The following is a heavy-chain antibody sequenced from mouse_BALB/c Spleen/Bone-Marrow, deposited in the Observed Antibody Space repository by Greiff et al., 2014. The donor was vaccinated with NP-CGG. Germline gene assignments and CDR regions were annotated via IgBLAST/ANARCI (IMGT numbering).Heavy chain of an antibody. D-gene: IGHD2-1*01. CDR2: ISSGGST. J-gene: IGHJ3*01. CDR1: GFTFSSYA. CDR3: AKRGAHGNFWFAY. V-gene: IGHV5-6-5*01. Sequence: EVQRVESGGGLVKPGGSLKLSCTASGFTFSSYAMSWVRQTPEKRLEWVASISSGGSTYYPDSVKGRFTISRDNARNILYLQMSSLRSEDTAMYYCAKRGAHGNFWFAYWGQGTLVTVSA.